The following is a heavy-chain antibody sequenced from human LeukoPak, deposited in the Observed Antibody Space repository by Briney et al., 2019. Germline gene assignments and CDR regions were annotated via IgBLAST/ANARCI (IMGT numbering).Heavy chain of an antibody. Sequence: GGSLRLSCAASGFTFSSYWMSWVRQAPGKGLEWVANIKQDGSEKYYVDSVKGRFTISRDNAKNSLYLQMNSLRAEDTAVYYCAKDGQAYCGGDCYYNWFDPWGQGTLVTVSS. CDR1: GFTFSSYW. D-gene: IGHD2-21*02. V-gene: IGHV3-7*01. CDR3: AKDGQAYCGGDCYYNWFDP. CDR2: IKQDGSEK. J-gene: IGHJ5*02.